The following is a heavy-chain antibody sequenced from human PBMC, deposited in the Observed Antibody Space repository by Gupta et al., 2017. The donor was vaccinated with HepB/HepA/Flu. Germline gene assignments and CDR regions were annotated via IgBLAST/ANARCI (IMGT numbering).Heavy chain of an antibody. CDR1: GGSISSGDYY. V-gene: IGHV4-30-4*01. J-gene: IGHJ5*02. Sequence: QVQLQESAPGLVKPSQTLSLTGTVSGGSISSGDYYWSWIRQTPGKGLEWIGYIHDSGSTYYNPALKNRVNLSDDTTKNQFALKVKYGLAADKAVYFCARALVRYFDWFNLWGQGTLVTVSS. D-gene: IGHD3-9*01. CDR3: ARALVRYFDWFNL. CDR2: IHDSGST.